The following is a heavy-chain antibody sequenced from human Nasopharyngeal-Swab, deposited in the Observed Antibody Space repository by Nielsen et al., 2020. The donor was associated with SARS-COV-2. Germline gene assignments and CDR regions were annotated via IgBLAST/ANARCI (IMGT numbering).Heavy chain of an antibody. CDR2: IYPGDSDT. Sequence: GESLKISCKASGYNFASYWIGWVRQMPGSGLEWMGIIYPGDSDTRYSPSFQGQVTISVDKSINTAFLHSSSLKASDIATYYCARSGTYYGMDVWGQGTTVIVSS. D-gene: IGHD1-26*01. CDR1: GYNFASYW. V-gene: IGHV5-51*01. J-gene: IGHJ6*02. CDR3: ARSGTYYGMDV.